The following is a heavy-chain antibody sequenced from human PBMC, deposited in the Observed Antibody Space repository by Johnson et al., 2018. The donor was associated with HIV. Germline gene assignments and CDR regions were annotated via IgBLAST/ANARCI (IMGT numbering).Heavy chain of an antibody. J-gene: IGHJ3*02. D-gene: IGHD3-16*01. CDR3: STYTTLITMYVEIKGGAFDI. V-gene: IGHV3-15*01. CDR2: IQSKTDGGAT. CDR1: GFTFTNAW. Sequence: EKLVESGGGLVKPGGSLRLSCAASGFTFTNAWMSWVRQAPGKGLEWIGRIQSKTDGGATDYAAPVKGRFTISRDDSKNTLYLQMNSLKTEDTAVYYCSTYTTLITMYVEIKGGAFDIWGQGTMVTVSS.